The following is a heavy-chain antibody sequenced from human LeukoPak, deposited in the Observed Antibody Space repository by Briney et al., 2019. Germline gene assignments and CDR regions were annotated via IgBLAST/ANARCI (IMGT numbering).Heavy chain of an antibody. CDR1: GFTFSSYA. Sequence: GRSLRLSCAASGFTFSSYAMHWVRQAPGKGLEWVSAISGSGGSTYYADSVKGRFTISRDNSKNTLYLQMNSLRAEDTAVYYCASRGLYYYYMDVWGKGTTVTVSS. V-gene: IGHV3-23*01. D-gene: IGHD6-25*01. CDR2: ISGSGGST. J-gene: IGHJ6*03. CDR3: ASRGLYYYYMDV.